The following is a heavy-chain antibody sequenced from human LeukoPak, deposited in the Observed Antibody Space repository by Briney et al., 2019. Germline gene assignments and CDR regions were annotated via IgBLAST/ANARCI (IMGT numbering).Heavy chain of an antibody. J-gene: IGHJ4*02. D-gene: IGHD3-22*01. CDR1: GFTFSDYY. V-gene: IGHV3-11*04. Sequence: GGSLRLSCAASGFTFSDYYMSWIRQAPGKGLEWVSYISSSGSTIYYADSVKGRFTISRDNAKNSLYLQMNSLRAEDTAVYYCARDLSVSPIVVVRGGDYWGQGTLVTVSS. CDR2: ISSSGSTI. CDR3: ARDLSVSPIVVVRGGDY.